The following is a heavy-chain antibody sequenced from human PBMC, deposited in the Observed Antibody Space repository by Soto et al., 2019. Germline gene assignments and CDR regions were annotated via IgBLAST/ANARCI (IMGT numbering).Heavy chain of an antibody. CDR1: GYSFTSYW. CDR3: ARHSQLGYSSSWYYLEKKNDAFDI. CDR2: IDPSDSYT. D-gene: IGHD6-13*01. Sequence: PGESLKISCKGSGYSFTSYWISWVRQMPGKGLEWMGRIDPSDSYTNYSPSFQGHVTISADKSISTAYLQWSSLKASDTAMYYCARHSQLGYSSSWYYLEKKNDAFDIWGQGTMVTVSS. J-gene: IGHJ3*02. V-gene: IGHV5-10-1*01.